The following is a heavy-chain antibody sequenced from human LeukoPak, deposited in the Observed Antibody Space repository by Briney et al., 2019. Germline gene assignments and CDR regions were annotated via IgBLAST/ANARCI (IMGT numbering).Heavy chain of an antibody. CDR3: AIRPEVVTSYFDY. J-gene: IGHJ4*02. D-gene: IGHD4-23*01. CDR1: GGSISSSSYY. Sequence: SETLSLTCTVSGGSISSSSYYWGWIRQPPGKGLEWIGSIYYSGSTYYNPSLKSRVTISVDTSKNQFSLKLSSVTAADTAVYYCAIRPEVVTSYFDYWGQGTLVTVSS. CDR2: IYYSGST. V-gene: IGHV4-39*07.